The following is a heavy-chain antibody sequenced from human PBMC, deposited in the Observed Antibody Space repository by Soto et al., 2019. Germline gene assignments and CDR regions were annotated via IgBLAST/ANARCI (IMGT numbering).Heavy chain of an antibody. CDR2: INHSGST. J-gene: IGHJ5*02. Sequence: QVQLQQWGAGLLKPSETLSLTCAVYGGSFSGYYWSWIRQPPGKGLEWIGEINHSGSTNYNPSLKGRVTISVDTSKNQFSLKLSSVTAADTAVYYCARGLRSYYYDSSGRRWFDPWGQGTLVTVSS. V-gene: IGHV4-34*01. CDR1: GGSFSGYY. D-gene: IGHD3-22*01. CDR3: ARGLRSYYYDSSGRRWFDP.